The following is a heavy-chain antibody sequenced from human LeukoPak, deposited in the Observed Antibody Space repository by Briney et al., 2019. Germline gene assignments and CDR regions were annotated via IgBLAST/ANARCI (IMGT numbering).Heavy chain of an antibody. V-gene: IGHV4-59*01. J-gene: IGHJ4*02. CDR2: RYYSGST. D-gene: IGHD7-27*01. Sequence: SETLSLTCTVSGGSISRYYWSCIRQPPGKGLEWIGYRYYSGSTNYNPSLKSRVTISVDTSMNQFSMKLSSVTAADTAVYYCARAGANWGYYFDYWGQGTLVTVSS. CDR3: ARAGANWGYYFDY. CDR1: GGSISRYY.